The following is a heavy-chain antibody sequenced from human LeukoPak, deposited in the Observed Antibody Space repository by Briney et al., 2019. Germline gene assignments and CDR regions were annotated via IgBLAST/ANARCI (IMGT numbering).Heavy chain of an antibody. J-gene: IGHJ4*02. CDR1: GYSISSGYY. CDR3: AREVFRQTPIDY. V-gene: IGHV4-38-2*02. CDR2: IYHSGST. Sequence: SETLSLTCAVSGYSISSGYYWGWIRQPPGKGLEWIGSIYHSGSTYYNPSLKSRVTISVDTSKNQFSLKLSSVIAADTAVYYCAREVFRQTPIDYWGQGTLVTVSS.